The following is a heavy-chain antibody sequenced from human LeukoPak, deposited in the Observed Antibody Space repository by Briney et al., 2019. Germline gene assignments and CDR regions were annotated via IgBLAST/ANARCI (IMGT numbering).Heavy chain of an antibody. CDR3: ARSLSTAGIDY. CDR2: MYYSGTT. J-gene: IGHJ4*02. D-gene: IGHD2-2*01. Sequence: SETLSLTCTVSGGSISSGSYYWGWIRQPPGKGLEWIASMYYSGTTFYSPSLKSRVTISVDTSKNQLSLKLGSVTAADTAVYYCARSLSTAGIDYWGQGTLVTVSS. CDR1: GGSISSGSYY. V-gene: IGHV4-39*01.